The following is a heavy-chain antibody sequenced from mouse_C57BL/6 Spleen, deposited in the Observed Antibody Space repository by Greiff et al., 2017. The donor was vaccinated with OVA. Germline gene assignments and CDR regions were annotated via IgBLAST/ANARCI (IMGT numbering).Heavy chain of an antibody. CDR3: ARNRGDYYGSSLYWYFDV. CDR2: IWTGGGT. J-gene: IGHJ1*03. D-gene: IGHD1-1*01. Sequence: QVQLKQSGPGLVAPSQSLSITCTVSGFSLTSYAISWVRQPPGKGLEWLGVIWTGGGTNYNSALKSRLSISKDNSKSQVFLKMNSLQTDDTARYYCARNRGDYYGSSLYWYFDVWGTGTTVTVSS. V-gene: IGHV2-9-1*01. CDR1: GFSLTSYA.